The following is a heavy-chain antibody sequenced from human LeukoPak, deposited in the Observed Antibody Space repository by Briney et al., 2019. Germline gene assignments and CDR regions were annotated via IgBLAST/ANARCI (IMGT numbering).Heavy chain of an antibody. CDR3: ARTAGYSYLAF. Sequence: ASVKVSCKASGYTFTGYYMHWVRQAPGQGLEWMGWLDPNSGGTNYAQKFQGRVSMTRDTSISTDYMELSRLRSDDTAVYYCARTAGYSYLAFWGQGTLVTVSS. J-gene: IGHJ4*02. CDR1: GYTFTGYY. D-gene: IGHD5-18*01. CDR2: LDPNSGGT. V-gene: IGHV1-2*02.